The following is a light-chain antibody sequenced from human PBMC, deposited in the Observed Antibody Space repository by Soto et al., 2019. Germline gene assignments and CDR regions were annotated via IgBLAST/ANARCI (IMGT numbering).Light chain of an antibody. V-gene: IGLV2-14*01. CDR3: SSYTNINTRACV. J-gene: IGLJ1*01. CDR2: EVT. Sequence: QSVLTQPASVSGSPGQSITISCTGTSGDIGSYNRVSWYQQHPGKAPKLIIYEVTDRLSGVSNRFSGSKSGNTASLTISGLQAEAEAEYYCSSYTNINTRACVFGTGTKGTVL. CDR1: SGDIGSYNR.